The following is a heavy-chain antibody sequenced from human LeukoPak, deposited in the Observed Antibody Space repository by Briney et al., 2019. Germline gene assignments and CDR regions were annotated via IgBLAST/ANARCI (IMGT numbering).Heavy chain of an antibody. J-gene: IGHJ4*02. CDR2: IYSSGST. CDR1: DGSFSGYY. CDR3: ARWAESSGYYYIDY. Sequence: SETLSLTCAVYDGSFSGYYWSWIRQPAGKGLEWIGRIYSSGSTNYNPSLKSRVTISVATSKNQFSLRLSSVTAADTAVYYCARWAESSGYYYIDYWGQGTLVTVSS. V-gene: IGHV4-59*10. D-gene: IGHD3-22*01.